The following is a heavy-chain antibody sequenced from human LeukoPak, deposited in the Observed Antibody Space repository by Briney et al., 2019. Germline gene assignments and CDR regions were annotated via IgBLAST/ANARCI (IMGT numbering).Heavy chain of an antibody. Sequence: GGSLRLSCAGSGFTFSGYGMHWFRQTPGKGLEWVAVIAYDGSRAFYADSVKGRFTISRDNSKNTMSVQMDDLRAEDTAVYYCTRYNNDHFDYWGQGTLVTVSS. V-gene: IGHV3-33*01. CDR3: TRYNNDHFDY. CDR2: IAYDGSRA. J-gene: IGHJ4*02. D-gene: IGHD1-14*01. CDR1: GFTFSGYG.